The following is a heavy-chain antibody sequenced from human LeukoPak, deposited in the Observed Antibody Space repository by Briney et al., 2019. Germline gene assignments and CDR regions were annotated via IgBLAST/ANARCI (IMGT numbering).Heavy chain of an antibody. CDR1: GFTFSSHA. D-gene: IGHD2-2*01. V-gene: IGHV3-23*01. J-gene: IGHJ4*02. CDR3: AKRIVVVPAASSYFDY. Sequence: QPRGSLRLSCAASGFTFSSHAMSWVRQALGKGLEWVSAISGSGGSTYYADSVKGRLTISRDNSKNTLYLQMNSRRAEDTTVYYCAKRIVVVPAASSYFDYWGQGTLVTVSS. CDR2: ISGSGGST.